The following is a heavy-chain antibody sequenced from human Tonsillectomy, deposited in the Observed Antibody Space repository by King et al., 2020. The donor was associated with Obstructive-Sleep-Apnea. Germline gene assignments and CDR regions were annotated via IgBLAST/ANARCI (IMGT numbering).Heavy chain of an antibody. V-gene: IGHV1-2*04. Sequence: QLVQSGAEVKNPGASVKVSCKASGYTFSNYFIHWVRQAPGQGLEWMGWINPNSGGTNYAQKFQGWVTMTRDTSITTTYMELSRLRSDDTAIYYCARGMDYGSFYGMDVWGQGTTVTVSS. CDR2: INPNSGGT. CDR3: ARGMDYGSFYGMDV. CDR1: GYTFSNYF. J-gene: IGHJ6*02. D-gene: IGHD3-10*01.